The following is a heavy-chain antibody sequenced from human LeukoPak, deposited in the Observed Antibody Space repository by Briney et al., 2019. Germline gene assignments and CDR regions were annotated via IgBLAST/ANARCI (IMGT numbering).Heavy chain of an antibody. CDR1: GYTFTGHY. J-gene: IGHJ5*02. CDR3: ARGPDTLYYYDSSGYYFNWFDP. Sequence: ASVKVSCKASGYTFTGHYMHWVRQAPGQGLEWMGWINPNSGGTNYAQKFQGRVTMTRDTSISTAYMELSRLRSDDTAVYYCARGPDTLYYYDSSGYYFNWFDPWGQGTLVTVSS. CDR2: INPNSGGT. V-gene: IGHV1-2*02. D-gene: IGHD3-22*01.